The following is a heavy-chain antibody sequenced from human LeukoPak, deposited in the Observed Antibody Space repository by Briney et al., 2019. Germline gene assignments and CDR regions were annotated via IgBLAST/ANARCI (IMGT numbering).Heavy chain of an antibody. CDR2: ISGSGGST. Sequence: GGSLRLSCAASGFTFSSYAMSWVRQAPGKGLEWVSAISGSGGSTYYADSVKGRFTISRDNSKNMLYLQLNSLRAEDTAVYYCAKDRTVAAPLEYFDYWGQGTLVTVSS. CDR1: GFTFSSYA. J-gene: IGHJ4*02. CDR3: AKDRTVAAPLEYFDY. V-gene: IGHV3-23*01. D-gene: IGHD4-23*01.